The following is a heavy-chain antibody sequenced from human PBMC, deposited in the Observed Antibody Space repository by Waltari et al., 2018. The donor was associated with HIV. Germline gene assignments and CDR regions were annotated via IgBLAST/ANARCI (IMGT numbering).Heavy chain of an antibody. Sequence: QVQLVESGGGVVQPGRSLRLSCAASGFTFSSYGMHWVRQAPGKGVEWVAVIWYYGSNKYYADSVKGRFTISRDNSKNTLYLQMNSLRAEDTAVYYCAREGQIFGVARRNMDVWGQGTTVTVSS. CDR3: AREGQIFGVARRNMDV. CDR2: IWYYGSNK. V-gene: IGHV3-33*01. J-gene: IGHJ6*02. D-gene: IGHD3-3*01. CDR1: GFTFSSYG.